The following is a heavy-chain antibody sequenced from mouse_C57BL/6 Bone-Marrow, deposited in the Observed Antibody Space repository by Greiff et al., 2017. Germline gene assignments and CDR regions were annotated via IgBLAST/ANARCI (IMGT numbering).Heavy chain of an antibody. Sequence: VQLKESGPELVKPGASVKISCKASGYAFSSSWMNWVKQRPGKGLEWIGRIYPGDGDTNYNGKFKGKATLTADKSSSTAYMQLSSLTSEDSAVYFCARYTTVVGYFDVWGTGTTVTVSS. CDR2: IYPGDGDT. V-gene: IGHV1-82*01. CDR3: ARYTTVVGYFDV. D-gene: IGHD1-1*01. CDR1: GYAFSSSW. J-gene: IGHJ1*03.